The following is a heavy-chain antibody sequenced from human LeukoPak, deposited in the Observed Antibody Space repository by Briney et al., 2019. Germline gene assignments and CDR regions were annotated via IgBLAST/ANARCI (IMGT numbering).Heavy chain of an antibody. V-gene: IGHV4-4*02. CDR1: GGSISSSNW. D-gene: IGHD1-26*01. J-gene: IGHJ4*02. Sequence: SGTLSLTCAVSGGSISSSNWWSWVRQPPGKGLEWIGEIYHSGSTNYNPSLKSRVTISVDESKNQFSLKLSSVTAADTAVYYCARDYGGATTAFDYWGQGTLVTVSS. CDR2: IYHSGST. CDR3: ARDYGGATTAFDY.